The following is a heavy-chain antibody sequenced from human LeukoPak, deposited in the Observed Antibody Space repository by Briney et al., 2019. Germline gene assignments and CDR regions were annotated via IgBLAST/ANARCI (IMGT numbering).Heavy chain of an antibody. CDR1: GYTFTGYY. CDR2: INPNSGGT. V-gene: IGHV1-2*02. CDR3: ARAVAPLGGYYYYMDV. D-gene: IGHD6-19*01. J-gene: IGHJ6*03. Sequence: ASVKVSCKASGYTFTGYYMHWVRQAPGQGLEWMGWINPNSGGTNYAQKFQGRVTMTRDTSISTAYMELSSLRSEDTAVYYCARAVAPLGGYYYYMDVWGKGTTVTISS.